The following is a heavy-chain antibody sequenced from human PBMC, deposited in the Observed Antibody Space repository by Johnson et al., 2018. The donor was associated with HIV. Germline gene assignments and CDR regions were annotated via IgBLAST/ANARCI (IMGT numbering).Heavy chain of an antibody. CDR3: ATDNWNYGGSAFDI. J-gene: IGHJ3*02. CDR1: GFTFSTYG. CDR2: IRSDGTNK. V-gene: IGHV3-30*02. Sequence: QVHLVESGGGVVQPGGSLRLSCAAFGFTFSTYGIHWVRQAPGKGLEWVAFIRSDGTNKYYADFVKGRFSISRDNSKNTLYLQMNSLKTEDTAVYYCATDNWNYGGSAFDIWGQGTMVTVSS. D-gene: IGHD1-7*01.